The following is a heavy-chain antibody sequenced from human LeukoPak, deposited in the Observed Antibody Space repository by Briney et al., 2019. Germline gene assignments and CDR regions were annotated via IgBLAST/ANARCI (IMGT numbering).Heavy chain of an antibody. CDR2: IYSGGST. CDR3: ANLVVVPAALDY. V-gene: IGHV3-53*05. CDR1: GFTVSSNY. D-gene: IGHD2-2*01. Sequence: GGSLRLACAASGFTVSSNYMSWVRQAPGKGLEWVSVIYSGGSTYYADSVKGRFTISRDNSKNTLYLQMNSLRAEDTAVYYCANLVVVPAALDYWGQGTLVTVSS. J-gene: IGHJ4*02.